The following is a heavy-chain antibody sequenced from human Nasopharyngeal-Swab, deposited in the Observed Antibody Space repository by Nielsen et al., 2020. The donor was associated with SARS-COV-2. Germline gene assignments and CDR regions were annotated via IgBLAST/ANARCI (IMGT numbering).Heavy chain of an antibody. CDR1: GGSISSYY. V-gene: IGHV4-59*01. Sequence: SETLSLNCTVSGGSISSYYWSWIRQPPGKGLEWIGYIYYSVSTNYNPSLKSRVTISGDTSKNQFSLKLNSVTAADTAVYYCASHYYDSSGFYLSAFDIWGQGTMVSVSS. CDR2: IYYSVST. J-gene: IGHJ3*02. D-gene: IGHD3-22*01. CDR3: ASHYYDSSGFYLSAFDI.